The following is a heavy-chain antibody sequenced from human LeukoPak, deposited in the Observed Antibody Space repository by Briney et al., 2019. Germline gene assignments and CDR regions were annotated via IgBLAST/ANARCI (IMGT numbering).Heavy chain of an antibody. J-gene: IGHJ4*02. D-gene: IGHD6-25*01. Sequence: GGSLRLSCAASGFIFKSYWMSWVRQAPGKGLEWVANIKQDGSEENYVDSVRGRLTIFTDNAKSTVSLQVSSLRAEDTAVYYCTATPWGGAAAIFDYWGQGILVTVSS. V-gene: IGHV3-7*01. CDR2: IKQDGSEE. CDR1: GFIFKSYW. CDR3: TATPWGGAAAIFDY.